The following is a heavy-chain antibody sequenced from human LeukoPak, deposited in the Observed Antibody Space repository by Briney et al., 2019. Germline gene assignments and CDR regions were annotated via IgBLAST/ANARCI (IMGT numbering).Heavy chain of an antibody. V-gene: IGHV4-59*01. Sequence: SETLSLTCTVSGXSISTYYGSWIRQPPGKGLEWIGYIYYSGSTNYTPSLKSRVTISVDTSKNQFSLNLSSVTAADTAVYYCARGRSRDGYNYDYWGQGTLVTVSS. CDR1: GXSISTYY. CDR2: IYYSGST. J-gene: IGHJ4*02. CDR3: ARGRSRDGYNYDY. D-gene: IGHD5-24*01.